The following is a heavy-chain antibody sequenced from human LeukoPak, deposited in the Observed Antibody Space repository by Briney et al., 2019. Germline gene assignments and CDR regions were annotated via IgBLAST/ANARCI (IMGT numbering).Heavy chain of an antibody. J-gene: IGHJ4*02. CDR1: GFTFDDYA. CDR3: AKGALALAVAYFDY. CDR2: ISWNSGSI. Sequence: GGSLRLSCAASGFTFDDYAMHWVRQAPGKGLEWVSGISWNSGSIGYADSEKGRFTISRDNAKNSLYLQMNSLRAEDMALYYCAKGALALAVAYFDYWGQGTLVTVSS. D-gene: IGHD6-19*01. V-gene: IGHV3-9*03.